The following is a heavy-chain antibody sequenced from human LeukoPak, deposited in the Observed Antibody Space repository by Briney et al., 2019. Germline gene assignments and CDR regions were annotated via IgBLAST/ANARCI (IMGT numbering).Heavy chain of an antibody. CDR2: IKQDGSEK. D-gene: IGHD4-17*01. Sequence: PGGSLRLSCAASGFTFSSYAMHWVRQAPGKGLEWVANIKQDGSEKYYVDSVKGRFTISRDNAKNSLYLQMNSLRAEDTAVYYCARVNYGDYVDYWGQGTLVTVSS. V-gene: IGHV3-7*01. CDR1: GFTFSSYA. J-gene: IGHJ4*02. CDR3: ARVNYGDYVDY.